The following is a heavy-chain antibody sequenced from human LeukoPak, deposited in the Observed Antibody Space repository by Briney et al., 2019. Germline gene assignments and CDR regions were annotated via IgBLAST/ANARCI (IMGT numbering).Heavy chain of an antibody. D-gene: IGHD6-13*01. CDR2: INHSGST. V-gene: IGHV4-34*01. CDR1: GGSFSGYY. J-gene: IGHJ4*02. Sequence: SETLSLTCAVYGGSFSGYYWSWIRQPPGKGLEWIGEINHSGSTNYNPSLKSRVTISVDTSKNQFSLKLSSVTAADTAVYYCARGWIAAAAPEPPSASYYFDYWGQGTLVTVSS. CDR3: ARGWIAAAAPEPPSASYYFDY.